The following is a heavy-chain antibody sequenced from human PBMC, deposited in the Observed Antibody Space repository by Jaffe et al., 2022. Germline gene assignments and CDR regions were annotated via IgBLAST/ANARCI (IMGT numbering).Heavy chain of an antibody. J-gene: IGHJ4*02. Sequence: EVQLLESGGGLVQPGGSLRLSCAASGFTFSSYDMSWVRRAPGKGLEWVSAISGSGDSTYSADSVKGRFTISRDNSKNTLYLQMNSLRAEDTAVYYCAKVSLSSGYDLDYWGQGTLVTVSS. CDR1: GFTFSSYD. CDR3: AKVSLSSGYDLDY. CDR2: ISGSGDST. D-gene: IGHD5-12*01. V-gene: IGHV3-23*01.